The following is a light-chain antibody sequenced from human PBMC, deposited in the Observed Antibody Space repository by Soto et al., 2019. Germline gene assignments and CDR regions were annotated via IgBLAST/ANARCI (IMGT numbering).Light chain of an antibody. CDR2: DVT. Sequence: QSVLTQPRSVSGSPGQSVTISCTGSYSDVGSFDYVSWYQHHPGKAPKLMTYDVTKRPSGVPDRFSGSKSGNTASLTISGLQAEDEADYYCCSSAGTYVSYVFGHGTKVTVL. CDR3: CSSAGTYVSYV. J-gene: IGLJ1*01. CDR1: YSDVGSFDY. V-gene: IGLV2-11*01.